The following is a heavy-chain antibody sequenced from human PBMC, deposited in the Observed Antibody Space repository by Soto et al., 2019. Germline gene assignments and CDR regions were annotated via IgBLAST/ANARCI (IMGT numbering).Heavy chain of an antibody. Sequence: GESLKISCKGSGYSFTSYWIGWVRQMPGKSLEWMGIIYPGDSDTRYSPSFQGQVTISADKSISTAYLQWSSLKASDTAMYYCARRGRNPEGYSGYDLDYWGQGTLVTVYS. CDR3: ARRGRNPEGYSGYDLDY. D-gene: IGHD5-12*01. CDR2: IYPGDSDT. CDR1: GYSFTSYW. V-gene: IGHV5-51*01. J-gene: IGHJ4*02.